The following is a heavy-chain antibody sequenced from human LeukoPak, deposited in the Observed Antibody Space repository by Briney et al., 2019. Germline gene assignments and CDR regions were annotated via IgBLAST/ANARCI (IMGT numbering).Heavy chain of an antibody. V-gene: IGHV4-31*03. Sequence: PSETLSLTCTVSSGSISSGGYYWSWIRQHPGKGLEWIGYIYYSGSTYYNPSLKSRVTISVDTSKNQFSLKLSSVTAADTAVYYCARGRELGYCSSTSCRIHYFDYWGQGTLVTVSS. J-gene: IGHJ4*02. CDR1: SGSISSGGYY. CDR3: ARGRELGYCSSTSCRIHYFDY. D-gene: IGHD2-2*01. CDR2: IYYSGST.